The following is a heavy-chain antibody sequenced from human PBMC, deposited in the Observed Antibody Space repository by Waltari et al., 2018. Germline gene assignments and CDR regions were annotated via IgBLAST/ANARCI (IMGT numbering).Heavy chain of an antibody. Sequence: QVQLQQWGAVLLKPSGTLSLTCAVYGVSFSGYYWRGIRQPPGKGRGWIGEINHSGSTNYNPSLKSQVTISVDTSKNQFSLKLSSVTAADTAVYYCARGVSSGRGYWGQGTLVTVSS. J-gene: IGHJ4*02. V-gene: IGHV4-34*01. D-gene: IGHD6-19*01. CDR1: GVSFSGYY. CDR2: INHSGST. CDR3: ARGVSSGRGY.